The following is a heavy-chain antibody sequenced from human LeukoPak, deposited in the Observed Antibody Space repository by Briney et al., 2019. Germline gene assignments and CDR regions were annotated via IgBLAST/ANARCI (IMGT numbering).Heavy chain of an antibody. CDR2: IKQDGSEK. V-gene: IGHV3-7*01. J-gene: IGHJ4*02. CDR3: ARQDY. Sequence: GGSLRLSCAASEFTVSSNYMSWVRQAPGKGLEWVANIKQDGSEKYYVDSVKGRFTISRDNAKNSLYLQMNSLRAEDTAVYYCARQDYWGQGTLVTVSS. CDR1: EFTVSSNY.